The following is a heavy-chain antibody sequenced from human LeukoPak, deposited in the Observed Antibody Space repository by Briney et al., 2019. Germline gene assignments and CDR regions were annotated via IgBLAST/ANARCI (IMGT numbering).Heavy chain of an antibody. D-gene: IGHD6-19*01. CDR1: GFTFSSYS. Sequence: TGGSLRLSCAASGFTFSSYSMNRVRQAPGKGLEWVSSISSSSSYIYYADSVKGRFTISRDSAKNSLYLQMNSLRAEDTAVYYCARILDSAWGELGYWGQGTLVTVSS. CDR3: ARILDSAWGELGY. V-gene: IGHV3-21*01. J-gene: IGHJ4*02. CDR2: ISSSSSYI.